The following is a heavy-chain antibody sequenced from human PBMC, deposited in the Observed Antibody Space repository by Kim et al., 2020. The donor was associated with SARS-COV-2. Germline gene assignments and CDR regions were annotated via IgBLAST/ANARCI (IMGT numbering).Heavy chain of an antibody. J-gene: IGHJ4*02. V-gene: IGHV4-31*03. CDR3: ARGSFGVAGPEQNFDY. CDR2: IYYSGST. D-gene: IGHD3-3*01. Sequence: SETLSLTCTVSGGSINSGGYYWSWIRQHPGKGLEWIGYIYYSGSTYYNPSLKSRVTISVDTSKNQFSLKLSSVTAADTAVYYCARGSFGVAGPEQNFDYWGQGTLVTVSS. CDR1: GGSINSGGYY.